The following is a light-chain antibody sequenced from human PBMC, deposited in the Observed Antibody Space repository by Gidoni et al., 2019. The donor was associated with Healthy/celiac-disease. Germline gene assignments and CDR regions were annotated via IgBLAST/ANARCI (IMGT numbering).Light chain of an antibody. Sequence: AIRMTQSPSAFSASTGDRVTITCRASQGISSYLAWYQQKPGKAPKLLIYAASTLQSGVPGRFSGSGSGTDFTLTISSLQSEDFATYYCQQYYSYPLAFGGGTKVEIK. CDR2: AAS. CDR3: QQYYSYPLA. CDR1: QGISSY. J-gene: IGKJ4*01. V-gene: IGKV1-8*01.